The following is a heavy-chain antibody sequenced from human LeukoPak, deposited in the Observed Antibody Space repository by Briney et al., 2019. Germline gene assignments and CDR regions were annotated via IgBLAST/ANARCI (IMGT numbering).Heavy chain of an antibody. Sequence: PGESLKISCKGSGYSFTSYWIGWVRQMPGKGLEWMGIIYPGDSDTRYSPSFRGQVSISVDKSISTAYLQWSSLKASDTAMYYCARRGTTVTTGNWFDPWGQGTLVIVSS. CDR2: IYPGDSDT. J-gene: IGHJ5*02. CDR3: ARRGTTVTTGNWFDP. V-gene: IGHV5-51*01. D-gene: IGHD4-17*01. CDR1: GYSFTSYW.